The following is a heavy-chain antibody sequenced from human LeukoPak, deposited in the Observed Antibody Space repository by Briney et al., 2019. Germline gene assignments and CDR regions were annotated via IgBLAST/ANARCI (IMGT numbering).Heavy chain of an antibody. CDR1: GFTFSDYY. CDR3: AKAVVAIMYYFDY. J-gene: IGHJ4*02. CDR2: ISSSGSTI. Sequence: GGSLRLSCAASGFTFSDYYMSWIRQAPGKGLEWVSYISSSGSTIYYADSVKGRFTISRDNAKNSLYLQMNSLRAEDTAVYYCAKAVVAIMYYFDYWGQGTLVTVSS. V-gene: IGHV3-11*01. D-gene: IGHD2-15*01.